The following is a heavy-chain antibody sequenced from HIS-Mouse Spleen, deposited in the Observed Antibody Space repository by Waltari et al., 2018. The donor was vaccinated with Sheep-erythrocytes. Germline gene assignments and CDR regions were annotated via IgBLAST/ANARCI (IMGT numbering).Heavy chain of an antibody. D-gene: IGHD3-10*01. J-gene: IGHJ2*01. Sequence: QVQLQESGPGLVKPSQTLSLTCTVPGGSISMGGYYWRWIRQHPGKGLEWIGYIYYSGSTYYNPSLKSRVTISVDTSKNQFSLKLSSVTAADTAVYYCARLITMVRGVTWYFDLWGRGTLVTVSS. CDR3: ARLITMVRGVTWYFDL. CDR1: GGSISMGGYY. CDR2: IYYSGST. V-gene: IGHV4-31*03.